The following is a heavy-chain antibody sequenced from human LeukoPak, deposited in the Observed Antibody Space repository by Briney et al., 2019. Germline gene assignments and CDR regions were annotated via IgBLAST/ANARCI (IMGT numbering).Heavy chain of an antibody. CDR2: IYYSGST. J-gene: IGHJ4*02. Sequence: TSETLSLTCTVSGGSISSSSYYWGWIREPPGKGLEWIGSIYYSGSTYYNPSLKSRATISVDTSKNQFPLKLSSVPAADTAVYYCASRGTTGTTGYFDYWGQGTLVTVPS. CDR1: GGSISSSSYY. CDR3: ASRGTTGTTGYFDY. V-gene: IGHV4-39*01. D-gene: IGHD1-1*01.